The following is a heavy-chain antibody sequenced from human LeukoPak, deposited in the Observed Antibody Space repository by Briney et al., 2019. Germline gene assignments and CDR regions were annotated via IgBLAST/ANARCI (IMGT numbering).Heavy chain of an antibody. V-gene: IGHV3-48*01. CDR3: ARDRRGDRY. Sequence: GGSLRLSCTASGFSFSRYSVNWVRQAPGKGLEWISYISSDGSTIYYADSVKGRFTISRDNARNSLYLQMNSLRVEDTAVYYCARDRRGDRYWGQGTLVTVSS. CDR2: ISSDGSTI. CDR1: GFSFSRYS. D-gene: IGHD3-16*01. J-gene: IGHJ4*02.